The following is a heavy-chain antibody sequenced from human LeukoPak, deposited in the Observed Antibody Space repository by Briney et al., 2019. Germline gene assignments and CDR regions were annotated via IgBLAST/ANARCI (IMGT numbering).Heavy chain of an antibody. D-gene: IGHD3-16*02. CDR3: AGGDYAWGSYRPFDS. V-gene: IGHV1-2*06. J-gene: IGHJ4*02. Sequence: ASVKVSCKSSGHTFTAYYIHWVRQAPGQGLEWMGRINPNSGGTDYAQKFQGSVTMTRDTSISTAYMELSSLTSDDTAVYYCAGGDYAWGSYRPFDSWGQGTLVTVSS. CDR2: INPNSGGT. CDR1: GHTFTAYY.